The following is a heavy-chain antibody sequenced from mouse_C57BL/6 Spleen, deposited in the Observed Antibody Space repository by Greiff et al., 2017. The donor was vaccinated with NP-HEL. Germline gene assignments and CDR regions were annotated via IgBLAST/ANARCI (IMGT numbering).Heavy chain of an antibody. D-gene: IGHD2-5*01. CDR3: ARDGDSNYEKDYAMDY. Sequence: EVHLVESGGGLVKPGGSLKLSCAASGFTFSSYAMSWVRQTPEKRLEWVATISDGGSYTYYPDNVKGRFTISRDNAKNNLYLQMSHLKSEDTAMYYCARDGDSNYEKDYAMDYWGQGTSVTVSS. CDR1: GFTFSSYA. CDR2: ISDGGSYT. V-gene: IGHV5-4*01. J-gene: IGHJ4*01.